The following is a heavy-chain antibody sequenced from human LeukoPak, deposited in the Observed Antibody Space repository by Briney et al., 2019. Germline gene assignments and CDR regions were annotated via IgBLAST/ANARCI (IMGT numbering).Heavy chain of an antibody. V-gene: IGHV1-46*01. CDR2: INPSSGST. D-gene: IGHD1-26*01. CDR3: ATGKRAYSGSYYDAFDI. J-gene: IGHJ3*02. Sequence: ASVKVSCKASGYTFTSYYIHWVRQAPGQGLEWMGIINPSSGSTSYAQKFQGRVTMTEDTSTDTAYMELSSLRSEDTAVYYCATGKRAYSGSYYDAFDIWGQGTMVTVSS. CDR1: GYTFTSYY.